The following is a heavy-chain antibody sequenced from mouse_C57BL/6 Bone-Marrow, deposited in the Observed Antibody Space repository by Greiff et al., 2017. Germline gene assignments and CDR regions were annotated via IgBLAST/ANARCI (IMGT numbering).Heavy chain of an antibody. Sequence: QVQLQQSGAELVRPGASVTLSCKASGYTFTDYEMHWVKQTPVHSLEWIGAIDPGTGGTAYNQKFKGKAILTADKSSSTAYMEIRSLTSEDSAVSCCTEGLDYWGQGTLVTVSA. CDR3: TEGLDY. CDR1: GYTFTDYE. J-gene: IGHJ3*01. CDR2: IDPGTGGT. V-gene: IGHV1-15*01.